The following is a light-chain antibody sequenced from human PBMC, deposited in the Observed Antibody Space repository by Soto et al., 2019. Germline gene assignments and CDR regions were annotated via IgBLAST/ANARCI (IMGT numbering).Light chain of an antibody. CDR3: QLCNNWPPWT. J-gene: IGKJ1*01. V-gene: IGKV3-15*01. Sequence: EIVMTQSPATLSVAPEERATLSCRASQSVSSNLAWYQQKPGQAPRHLIYGASTRATGIPAWFSGSGSGTELTLTISSLQSEDFAVYDCQLCNNWPPWTFGQGTKVEIK. CDR2: GAS. CDR1: QSVSSN.